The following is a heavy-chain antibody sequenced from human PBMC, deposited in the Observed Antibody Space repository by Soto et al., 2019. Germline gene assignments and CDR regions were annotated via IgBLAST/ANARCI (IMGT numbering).Heavy chain of an antibody. Sequence: QVQLVESGGGVVQPGRSLRLSCAASGFTFSSYGMHWVRQAPGKGLEWVAVIWYDGSNKYYADSVKGRFTISRDNSKNTRYLQMNSLRAEDTAVDYCARDHRRYCSSTSCYAFDYWGQGTLVTVSS. J-gene: IGHJ4*02. D-gene: IGHD2-2*01. CDR3: ARDHRRYCSSTSCYAFDY. V-gene: IGHV3-33*01. CDR1: GFTFSSYG. CDR2: IWYDGSNK.